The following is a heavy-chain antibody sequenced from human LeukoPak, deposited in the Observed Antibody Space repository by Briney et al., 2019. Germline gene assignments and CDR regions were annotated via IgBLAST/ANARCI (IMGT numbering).Heavy chain of an antibody. D-gene: IGHD5-24*01. CDR3: ARGGDGYNIYWYSDL. CDR2: INGDGSSA. V-gene: IGHV3-74*01. J-gene: IGHJ2*01. CDR1: GFTFSSYW. Sequence: GGSLRLSCVASGFTFSSYWMHWVRQDPGKGLVWVSRINGDGSSATYGDSVKGRFTISRDDAKNTLYLQMNSLRAEDTAVYYCARGGDGYNIYWYSDLWGRGTLVTVSS.